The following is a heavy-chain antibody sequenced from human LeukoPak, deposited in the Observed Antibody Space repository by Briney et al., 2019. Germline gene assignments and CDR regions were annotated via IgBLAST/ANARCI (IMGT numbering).Heavy chain of an antibody. V-gene: IGHV3-30*03. CDR1: GFTFTTYW. CDR2: ISYDGSNK. Sequence: PGGSLRLSCAASGFTFTTYWMSWARQAPGKGLEWVAVISYDGSNKYYADSVKGRFTISRDNSKNTLYLQMNSLRAEDTAVYYCARDTDNWNYDVWGQGTLVTVSS. CDR3: ARDTDNWNYDV. D-gene: IGHD1-7*01. J-gene: IGHJ4*02.